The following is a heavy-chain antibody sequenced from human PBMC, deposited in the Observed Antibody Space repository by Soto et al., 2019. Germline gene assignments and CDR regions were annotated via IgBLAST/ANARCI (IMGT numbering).Heavy chain of an antibody. D-gene: IGHD1-7*01. V-gene: IGHV1-2*02. CDR3: PRENSGIDV. J-gene: IGHJ6*02. CDR1: GYTLTDYY. CDR2: INPNTGGT. Sequence: QVQLVQSGAEVKRPGASVKVSCKASGYTLTDYYVHWVRQAPGQGLEWMGWINPNTGGTLYAQNFQGRVTMTRDTSIGTAYMDLPNLRSDVTAVYYCPRENSGIDVWGQGTVVIVSS.